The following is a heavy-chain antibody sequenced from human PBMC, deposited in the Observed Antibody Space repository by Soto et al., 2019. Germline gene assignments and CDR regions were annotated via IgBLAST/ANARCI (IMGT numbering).Heavy chain of an antibody. J-gene: IGHJ5*02. CDR2: IYYSGST. Sequence: IRQPPGKGLEWIGYIYYSGSTNYNPSLKSRVTISVDTSKNQFSLKLSSVTAADTAVYYCTRAYCSGGSCSATGFDPWGQGTLVTVSS. V-gene: IGHV4-59*01. CDR3: TRAYCSGGSCSATGFDP. D-gene: IGHD2-15*01.